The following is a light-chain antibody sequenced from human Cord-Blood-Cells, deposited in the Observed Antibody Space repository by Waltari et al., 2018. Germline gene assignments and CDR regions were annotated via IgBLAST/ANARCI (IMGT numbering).Light chain of an antibody. V-gene: IGKV3-15*01. CDR2: GAS. Sequence: EIVMTQSPATLSVPPGERATLSCRASQSFSSNLAWYQQKPGQAPRLLIYGASTRATGIPASFSGSGSGTDFTLTISSLQSEDFSVYYCQQYNNWPGTFGQGTKVEIK. CDR3: QQYNNWPGT. CDR1: QSFSSN. J-gene: IGKJ1*01.